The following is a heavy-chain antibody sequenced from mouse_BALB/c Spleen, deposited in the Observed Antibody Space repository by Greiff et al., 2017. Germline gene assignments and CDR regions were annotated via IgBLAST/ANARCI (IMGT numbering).Heavy chain of an antibody. CDR3: ARDDDAWFAY. Sequence: QVQLKESGPGLVAPSQSLSITCTVSGFSLTSYGVHWVRQPPGQGLEWLGVIWAGGSTNYNSALMSRLSISKDNSKSQVFLKMSSLQTDDTAMYYCARDDDAWFAYWGQGTLVTVSA. CDR2: IWAGGST. J-gene: IGHJ3*01. CDR1: GFSLTSYG. D-gene: IGHD2-3*01. V-gene: IGHV2-9*02.